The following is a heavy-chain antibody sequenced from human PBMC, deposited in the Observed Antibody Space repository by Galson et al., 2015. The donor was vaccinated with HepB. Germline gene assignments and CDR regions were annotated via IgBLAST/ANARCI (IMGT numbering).Heavy chain of an antibody. D-gene: IGHD3-10*01. CDR2: IYPGDSDT. J-gene: IGHJ6*02. Sequence: QSGAEVKKPGESLKISCKASGYTFTNYWIGWVRQMPGKGLEWMGIIYPGDSDTRYSPSFQGQVIISADKSISAAYLQWSSLKTSDSATYYCARHYGSGNYPQYGMDVWGQGTTVTVSS. CDR1: GYTFTNYW. CDR3: ARHYGSGNYPQYGMDV. V-gene: IGHV5-51*01.